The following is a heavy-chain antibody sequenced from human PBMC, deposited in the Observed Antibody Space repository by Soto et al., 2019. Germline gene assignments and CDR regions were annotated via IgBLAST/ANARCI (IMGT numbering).Heavy chain of an antibody. D-gene: IGHD6-6*01. Sequence: SETLSLTCAFYCGSFIGYYWSWIRQPPGKGLEWIGEINHSGSTNYNPSLKSRVTISVDTSKNQFSLKLSSVTAADTAVYYCAGHGRIAARKYYYYGMDVWGQGTTVTVSS. CDR1: CGSFIGYY. J-gene: IGHJ6*02. V-gene: IGHV4-34*01. CDR3: AGHGRIAARKYYYYGMDV. CDR2: INHSGST.